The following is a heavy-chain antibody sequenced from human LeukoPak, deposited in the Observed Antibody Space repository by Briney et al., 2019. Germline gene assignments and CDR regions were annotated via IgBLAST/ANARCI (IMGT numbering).Heavy chain of an antibody. Sequence: SETLSLTCTDSGGPISSYYWSWIRQPPGKGLEWIGYIYYSGSTNYNPSLKSRVTISVDTSKNRFSLKLSSVTAADTAVYYCARGSTDYYFDYWGQGTLVTVSS. CDR1: GGPISSYY. CDR2: IYYSGST. V-gene: IGHV4-59*12. CDR3: ARGSTDYYFDY. J-gene: IGHJ4*02.